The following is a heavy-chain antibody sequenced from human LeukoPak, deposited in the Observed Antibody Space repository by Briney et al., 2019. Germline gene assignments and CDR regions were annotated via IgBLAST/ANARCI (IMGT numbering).Heavy chain of an antibody. Sequence: GGSLRLSCAASGFTFSSYSMNWVRQAPGKGLEWVSSISSSSSYIYYADSVKGRFTISRDNAKNSLYLQMNSLRAEDTAVYYCVRQFSSGYGYHHGAFDIWGQGTMVTVSS. J-gene: IGHJ3*02. CDR3: VRQFSSGYGYHHGAFDI. CDR2: ISSSSSYI. V-gene: IGHV3-21*01. D-gene: IGHD3-22*01. CDR1: GFTFSSYS.